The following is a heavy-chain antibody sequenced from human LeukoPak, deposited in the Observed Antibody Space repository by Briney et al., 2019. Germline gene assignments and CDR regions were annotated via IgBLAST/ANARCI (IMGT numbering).Heavy chain of an antibody. D-gene: IGHD6-19*01. J-gene: IGHJ4*02. CDR2: IIPIFGTA. CDR1: GGTFSSYA. Sequence: ASVKVSCEASGGTFSSYAISWVRKAPGQGLEWMGGIIPIFGTANYAQKLQGRVTMTTDTSTSTAYMELRSLRSDDTAVYYCARSAVDEAVADQDYWGQGTLVTVSS. CDR3: ARSAVDEAVADQDY. V-gene: IGHV1-69*05.